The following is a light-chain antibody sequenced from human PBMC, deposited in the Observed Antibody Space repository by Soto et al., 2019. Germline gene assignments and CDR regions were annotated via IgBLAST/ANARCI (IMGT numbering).Light chain of an antibody. V-gene: IGLV2-11*02. CDR2: DVS. J-gene: IGLJ2*01. CDR3: SSYAGSYNLI. CDR1: SSDIGKYIY. Sequence: QSALTQPASVSGSPGQSITISCSGTSSDIGKYIYVSWYQQLPDRAPKLLIHDVSKRPSGVPDRFSGSKSGNTASLTISGLQAEDEAEYYCSSYAGSYNLIFGGGTKLTVL.